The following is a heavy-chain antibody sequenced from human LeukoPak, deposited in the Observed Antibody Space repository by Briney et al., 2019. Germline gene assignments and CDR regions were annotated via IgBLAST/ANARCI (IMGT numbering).Heavy chain of an antibody. CDR1: GGSFSGYY. J-gene: IGHJ6*02. CDR3: ARAPLYGSGSYYSYYYYYGMDV. V-gene: IGHV4-34*01. Sequence: PSETLSLTCAVYGGSFSGYYWSWIRQPPGKGLEWIGEINHSGSTNYNPSLKSRVTISVDTSKNQFSLKLSSVTAADTAVYYCARAPLYGSGSYYSYYYYYGMDVWGQGTTVTVSS. D-gene: IGHD3-10*01. CDR2: INHSGST.